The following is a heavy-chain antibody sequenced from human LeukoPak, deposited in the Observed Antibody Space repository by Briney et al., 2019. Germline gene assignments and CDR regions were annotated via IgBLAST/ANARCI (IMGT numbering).Heavy chain of an antibody. CDR3: AREVDYYDSSGYDY. V-gene: IGHV1-2*02. Sequence: AXVKVSCKASGYTFTGYYMHWVRQAPGQGLEWMGWINPNSGGTNYAQKFQGRVTMTRDTSISTAYMELSRLRSDDTAVYYCAREVDYYDSSGYDYWGQGTLVTVSS. CDR1: GYTFTGYY. CDR2: INPNSGGT. D-gene: IGHD3-22*01. J-gene: IGHJ4*02.